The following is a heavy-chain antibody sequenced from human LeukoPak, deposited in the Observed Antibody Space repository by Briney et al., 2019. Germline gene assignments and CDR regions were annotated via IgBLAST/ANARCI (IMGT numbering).Heavy chain of an antibody. Sequence: PGGSLRLSCAASGFTFSSYAMSWVRQAPGKGLEWVSAISGSGGSTYYADSVKGRFTISRDNSKNTLYLQMNSLRAEDTAVYYCAKDLYYYGSGNYYMDVWGKGTTVTISS. CDR2: ISGSGGST. CDR3: AKDLYYYGSGNYYMDV. V-gene: IGHV3-23*01. D-gene: IGHD3-10*01. CDR1: GFTFSSYA. J-gene: IGHJ6*03.